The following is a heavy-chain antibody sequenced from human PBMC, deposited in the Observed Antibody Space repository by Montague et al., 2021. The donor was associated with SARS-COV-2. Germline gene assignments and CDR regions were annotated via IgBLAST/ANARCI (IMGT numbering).Heavy chain of an antibody. D-gene: IGHD2-2*01. CDR3: ATGRDVVRAARTQVAFDL. CDR1: GGSFSGYY. CDR2: INYSGSA. V-gene: IGHV4-34*01. J-gene: IGHJ3*01. Sequence: SETLSLTCAVYGGSFSGYYWSWLRQPPRRGLEWIAEINYSGSANYNPSLKSRVSISVDTSKNQFTLKLTSVTAADTAMYYCATGRDVVRAARTQVAFDLWGQGTMVTVSS.